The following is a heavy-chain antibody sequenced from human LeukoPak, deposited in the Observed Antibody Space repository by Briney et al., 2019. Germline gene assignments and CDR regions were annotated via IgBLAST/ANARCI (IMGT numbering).Heavy chain of an antibody. Sequence: SETLSLTCTVSGGSIDNYYWSWIRQPPGKGLEWIGYIYYSGSTNYNPSLKSRVTISVDTSKNQFSLELTSVTAADTAVYYCARDSGSSTHDPWGQGTLVTVSS. CDR2: IYYSGST. V-gene: IGHV4-59*01. J-gene: IGHJ5*02. D-gene: IGHD2-2*01. CDR1: GGSIDNYY. CDR3: ARDSGSSTHDP.